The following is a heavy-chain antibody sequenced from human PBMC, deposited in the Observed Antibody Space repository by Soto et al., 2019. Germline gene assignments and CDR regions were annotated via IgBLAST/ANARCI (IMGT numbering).Heavy chain of an antibody. V-gene: IGHV4-59*01. CDR2: IYYSGST. CDR3: ARGGITMIDWAWFDP. CDR1: GGSISSYY. J-gene: IGHJ5*02. Sequence: SETLSLTCTVSGGSISSYYWSWIRQPPGKGLEWIGYIYYSGSTNYNPSLKSRVTISVDTSKNQFSLKLSSVTAADTAVYYCARGGITMIDWAWFDPWGQGTLVTVSS. D-gene: IGHD3-22*01.